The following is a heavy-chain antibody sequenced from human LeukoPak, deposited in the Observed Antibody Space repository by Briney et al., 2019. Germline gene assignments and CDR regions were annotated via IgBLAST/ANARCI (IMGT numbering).Heavy chain of an antibody. D-gene: IGHD4-17*01. CDR1: GFTFSSYS. Sequence: PGGSLRLSCAASGFTFSSYSMNWVRQAPGKGLEWVSSISSSSSYIYYADSVKGRFTIPRDNAKNSLYLQMNSLRAEDTAVYYCATTDYGDYLSYFDYWGQGTLVTVSS. CDR3: ATTDYGDYLSYFDY. CDR2: ISSSSSYI. J-gene: IGHJ4*02. V-gene: IGHV3-21*01.